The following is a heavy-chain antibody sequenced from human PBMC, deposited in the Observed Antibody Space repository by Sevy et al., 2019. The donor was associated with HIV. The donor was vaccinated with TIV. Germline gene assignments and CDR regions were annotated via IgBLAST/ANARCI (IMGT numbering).Heavy chain of an antibody. V-gene: IGHV4-38-2*01. J-gene: IGHJ3*02. Sequence: SETLSLTCAVSGYSISSGYYWGWIRQPPGKELEWIGSIYHSGSTYYNPSLKSRVTISVDTSKNQFSLKLSSVTAADTAVYYCARVMVRGVINDAFDIWGQGTMVTVSS. CDR1: GYSISSGYY. D-gene: IGHD3-10*01. CDR3: ARVMVRGVINDAFDI. CDR2: IYHSGST.